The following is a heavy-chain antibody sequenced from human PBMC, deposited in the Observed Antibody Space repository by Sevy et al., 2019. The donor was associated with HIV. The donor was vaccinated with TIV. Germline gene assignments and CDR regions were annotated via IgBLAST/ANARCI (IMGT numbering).Heavy chain of an antibody. CDR3: ARDPPGLDIVATVFDY. CDR1: GFTFSSYA. V-gene: IGHV3-30-3*01. J-gene: IGHJ4*02. D-gene: IGHD5-12*01. Sequence: GGSLRLSCAASGFTFSSYAMHWVRQAPGKGLEWVAVISYDGSNKYYADSVKGRFTISRDNSKNTLYLQMNSLRAEDTAVYYCARDPPGLDIVATVFDYWGQRTLVTVSS. CDR2: ISYDGSNK.